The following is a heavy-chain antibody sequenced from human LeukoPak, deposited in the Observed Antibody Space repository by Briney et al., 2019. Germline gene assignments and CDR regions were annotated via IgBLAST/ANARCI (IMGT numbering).Heavy chain of an antibody. CDR2: ISSSGSTI. D-gene: IGHD3-16*02. V-gene: IGHV3-48*03. Sequence: PGGSLRLSCAASGFTFSSYEMNWVRQAPGKGLEWVSYISSSGSTIYYADSVKGRFTISRDNAKNSLYPQMNSLRAEDTAVYYCARNLHYDYVWGSYRHFDYWGQGTLVTVSS. CDR3: ARNLHYDYVWGSYRHFDY. CDR1: GFTFSSYE. J-gene: IGHJ4*02.